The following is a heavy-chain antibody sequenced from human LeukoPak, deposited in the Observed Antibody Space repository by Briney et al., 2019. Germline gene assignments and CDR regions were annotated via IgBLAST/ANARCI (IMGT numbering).Heavy chain of an antibody. CDR2: TYYRSKWYN. D-gene: IGHD6-13*01. Sequence: SQTLSLTCAISGDSVSSNSAAWNWIRQSPSRGLEWLGRTYYRSKWYNDYAVSVKSRITINPDTSKNQFSLQLNSVTPEDTAVYYCARVPHLASIAAAVTYYYYGMDVRGQGTTVTVSS. CDR1: GDSVSSNSAA. CDR3: ARVPHLASIAAAVTYYYYGMDV. V-gene: IGHV6-1*01. J-gene: IGHJ6*02.